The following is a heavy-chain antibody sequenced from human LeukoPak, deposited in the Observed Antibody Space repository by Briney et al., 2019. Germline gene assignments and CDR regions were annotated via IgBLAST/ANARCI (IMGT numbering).Heavy chain of an antibody. CDR2: ISPDGNSA. D-gene: IGHD5/OR15-5a*01. Sequence: GGSLRLSCAASGFTFSYWMHWVRQAPGKGPVLVSRISPDGNSAIYAGSVNGRFTISRDNAMNTLYLQMNSLRADDTADYYCARVSVCPRCHFDYWGHGTLVTVSS. CDR3: ARVSVCPRCHFDY. V-gene: IGHV3-74*01. CDR1: GFTFSYW. J-gene: IGHJ4*01.